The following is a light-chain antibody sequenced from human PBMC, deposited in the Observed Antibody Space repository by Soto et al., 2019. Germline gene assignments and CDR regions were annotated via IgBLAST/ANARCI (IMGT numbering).Light chain of an antibody. CDR2: DNN. CDR3: GTWDGSLSARV. Sequence: QSVLTQPPSVSAAPGQTVTIACSGSSSNIGNDYVSWYQQLPGTTPKLLIYDNNQRPSGIPDRFSGSKSGTTATLGITGLQTGDEADYYCGTWDGSLSARVFGTGTKVTVL. J-gene: IGLJ1*01. V-gene: IGLV1-51*01. CDR1: SSNIGNDY.